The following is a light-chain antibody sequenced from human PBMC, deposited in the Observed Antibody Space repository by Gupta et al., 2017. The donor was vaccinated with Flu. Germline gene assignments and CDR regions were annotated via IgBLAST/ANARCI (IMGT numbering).Light chain of an antibody. J-gene: IGLJ1*01. CDR3: RLYTSGSIV. V-gene: IGLV2-14*01. Sequence: SALTQPASVSGSPGQSISMSCTGTSSDLGAYSHVSWYQQHPGKAPKLMIYEVSKRPSGISTRFSGSKSGNTASLTISGLQAEDEADYYCRLYTSGSIVFGAGTKVTVL. CDR2: EVS. CDR1: SSDLGAYSH.